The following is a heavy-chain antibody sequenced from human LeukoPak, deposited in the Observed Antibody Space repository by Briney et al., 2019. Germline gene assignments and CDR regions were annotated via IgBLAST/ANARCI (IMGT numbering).Heavy chain of an antibody. V-gene: IGHV3-33*01. CDR2: IWYDGSNE. J-gene: IGHJ4*02. D-gene: IGHD7-27*01. CDR3: ASGDFDADY. Sequence: GRSLRLSCAASGFTFSSYSLHWVRQAPGKGLEWVAIIWYDGSNEYYADSVKGRFTISRDDSKNTLHLQMNSLRAEDTAVYYCASGDFDADYWGQGTLVTVSS. CDR1: GFTFSSYS.